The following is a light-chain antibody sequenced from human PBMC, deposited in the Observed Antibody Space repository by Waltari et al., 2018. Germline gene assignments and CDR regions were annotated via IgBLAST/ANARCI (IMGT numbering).Light chain of an antibody. V-gene: IGKV3-20*01. CDR1: HTINNNF. CDR2: GAS. J-gene: IGKJ4*01. Sequence: CSASHTINNNFLVWYQQKPGQAPRLIIHGASSRATGFPDRFSGSGSGTDFTLTINSLKPEDSAVYYCQQYDGSVLTFGGGTKVEI. CDR3: QQYDGSVLT.